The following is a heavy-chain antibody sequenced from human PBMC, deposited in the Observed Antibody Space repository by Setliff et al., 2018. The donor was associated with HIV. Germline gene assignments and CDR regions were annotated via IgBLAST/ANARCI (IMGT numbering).Heavy chain of an antibody. D-gene: IGHD6-19*01. V-gene: IGHV4-34*01. CDR3: ARDEQWLVLY. CDR1: GGSFSGYY. Sequence: PSETLSLTCAVYGGSFSGYYWSWIRQPPGKGLEWIGEINHSGSTNYNPSLKSRVTISVDMSKNQFSLKLSSVTAADTAVYYCARDEQWLVLYWGQGTLVTVSS. J-gene: IGHJ4*02. CDR2: INHSGST.